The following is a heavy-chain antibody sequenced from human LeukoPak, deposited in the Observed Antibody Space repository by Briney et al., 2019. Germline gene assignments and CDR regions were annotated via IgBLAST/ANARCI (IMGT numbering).Heavy chain of an antibody. CDR3: AKDRYSSSWYYGYYMDV. Sequence: GGSLRLSCAASGFTVSSNYINWVRQAPGKGLEWVSVTYRGGTTYYADSVKGRFIISRDNSKNTLYLQMNSLRAEDTAVYYCAKDRYSSSWYYGYYMDVWGKGTTVTVSS. CDR2: TYRGGTT. J-gene: IGHJ6*03. CDR1: GFTVSSNY. V-gene: IGHV3-53*01. D-gene: IGHD6-13*01.